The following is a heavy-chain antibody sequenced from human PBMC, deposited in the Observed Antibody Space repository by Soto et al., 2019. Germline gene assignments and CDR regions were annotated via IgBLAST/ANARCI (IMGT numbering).Heavy chain of an antibody. CDR3: AKDGGYSYGYSPRYYYGMDV. CDR1: GFTFSSYA. V-gene: IGHV3-23*01. D-gene: IGHD5-18*01. CDR2: ISGCGSST. J-gene: IGHJ6*02. Sequence: EVQLLESGGGLVQPGGSLRLSCAASGFTFSSYAMSWVRQAPGKGLEWVSAISGCGSSTYYADSVKGRFTISRDNSKNTLYLQMNSLRAEDTAVYYCAKDGGYSYGYSPRYYYGMDVWGQGPTVTVSS.